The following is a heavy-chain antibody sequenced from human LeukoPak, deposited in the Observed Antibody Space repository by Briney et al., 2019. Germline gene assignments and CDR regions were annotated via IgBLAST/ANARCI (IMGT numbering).Heavy chain of an antibody. Sequence: GGSLRLSCAASGFTFSSYSMNWVRQAPGKGLEGVSSISSSSSYIYYADSVKGRFTISRDNAKNSLYLQMNSLRAEDTAVYYCAREVPEVDTAYDGESRFPYYFAYWGQGTLVTVSS. J-gene: IGHJ4*02. V-gene: IGHV3-21*01. CDR1: GFTFSSYS. CDR2: ISSSSSYI. D-gene: IGHD5-18*01. CDR3: AREVPEVDTAYDGESRFPYYFAY.